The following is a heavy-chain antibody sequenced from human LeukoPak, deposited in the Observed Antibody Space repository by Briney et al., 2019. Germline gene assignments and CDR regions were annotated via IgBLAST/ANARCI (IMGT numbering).Heavy chain of an antibody. J-gene: IGHJ4*02. CDR3: ARVWGSGTYTDY. CDR2: ISSSGSTI. D-gene: IGHD3-10*01. Sequence: GGSLRLSCAASGFTFSYYEMNWVRQAPGKGLEWVSHISSSGSTIYNADSVEGRFTISRDDAKSSLYLQMNSLRAEDTAVYYCARVWGSGTYTDYWGQGTLVTVSS. V-gene: IGHV3-48*03. CDR1: GFTFSYYE.